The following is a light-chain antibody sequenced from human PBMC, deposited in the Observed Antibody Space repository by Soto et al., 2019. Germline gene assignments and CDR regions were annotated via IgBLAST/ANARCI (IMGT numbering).Light chain of an antibody. CDR1: QYIKNE. CDR2: AAS. Sequence: AIQMTQSPSSLSASVGDRVTITCRASQYIKNELGWYQQEPGKAPKLLIYAASSLQSGVPSRFSGSGSGTDFTLTISSLQPEDFATYYCLQDSNYPRTFGQGTKLEIK. V-gene: IGKV1-6*01. CDR3: LQDSNYPRT. J-gene: IGKJ2*01.